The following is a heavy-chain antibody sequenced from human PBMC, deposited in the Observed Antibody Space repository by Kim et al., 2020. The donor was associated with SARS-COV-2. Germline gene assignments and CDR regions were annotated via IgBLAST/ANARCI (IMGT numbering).Heavy chain of an antibody. D-gene: IGHD6-19*01. Sequence: GGSLRLSCAVSGFTFSNGWMSWVRQAPGKGLEWLGRIKSRPDGGSTDYPAPVKGRFTILRDTSKNILYLQMNSLIIEDTAMYYCTTDGAVAIFPVVGYWGQGTLVTVSS. V-gene: IGHV3-15*01. CDR2: IKSRPDGGST. J-gene: IGHJ4*02. CDR1: GFTFSNGW. CDR3: TTDGAVAIFPVVGY.